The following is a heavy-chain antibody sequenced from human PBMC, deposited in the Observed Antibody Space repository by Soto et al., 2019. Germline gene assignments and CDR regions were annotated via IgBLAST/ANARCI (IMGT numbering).Heavy chain of an antibody. J-gene: IGHJ4*02. D-gene: IGHD2-2*02. Sequence: DVQLVESGGGLVQPGGSLRLSCAASGFYITNYWMTWVRQAPGKGPEWVANIKEDGSLKFYVDSVRGRFTISRDNAKNSVYLGMSRLRAEDTAVDYCVRDSYTAHWHTAGEDYWGQGTLVTVTS. CDR3: VRDSYTAHWHTAGEDY. CDR2: IKEDGSLK. V-gene: IGHV3-7*01. CDR1: GFYITNYW.